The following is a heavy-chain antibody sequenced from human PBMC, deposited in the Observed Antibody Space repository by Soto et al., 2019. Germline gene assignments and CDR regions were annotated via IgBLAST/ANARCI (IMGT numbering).Heavy chain of an antibody. CDR2: IKSKTDGGTT. CDR1: GFTFSNAW. Sequence: EVQLVESGGGLVKPGGSLRLSCAASGFTFSNAWMSWVRQAPGKGLEWVGRIKSKTDGGTTDYAAPVKGRFTISRDDSKNTLYLQMNSLKTEDTAVYYCTTGGGDMVVVPAAMQVFDYWGQGTLVTVSS. CDR3: TTGGGDMVVVPAAMQVFDY. D-gene: IGHD2-2*01. J-gene: IGHJ4*02. V-gene: IGHV3-15*01.